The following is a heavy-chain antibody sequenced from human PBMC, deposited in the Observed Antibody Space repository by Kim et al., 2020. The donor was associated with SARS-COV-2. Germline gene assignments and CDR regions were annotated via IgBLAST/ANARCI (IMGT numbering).Heavy chain of an antibody. V-gene: IGHV3-23*01. CDR1: GFTFSSYA. CDR2: ISGSGGST. J-gene: IGHJ4*02. D-gene: IGHD3-22*01. CDR3: AKDGGTYYYDSSGYYSFDY. Sequence: GGSLRLSCAASGFTFSSYAMSWVRQAPGKGLEWVSAISGSGGSTYYADSVKGRFTISRDNSKNTLYLQMNSLRAEDTAVYYCAKDGGTYYYDSSGYYSFDYWGQGTLVTVSS.